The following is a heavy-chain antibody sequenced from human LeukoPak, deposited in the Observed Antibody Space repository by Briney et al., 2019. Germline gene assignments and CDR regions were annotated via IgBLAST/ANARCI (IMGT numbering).Heavy chain of an antibody. V-gene: IGHV4-38-2*02. CDR2: IYYSGST. CDR1: GYSISSGYY. J-gene: IGHJ4*02. D-gene: IGHD4-11*01. Sequence: SGTLSLTCTVSGYSISSGYYWGWIRQPPGKGLEWIGSIYYSGSTYYNPSLKSRVTISVDTSKNQFSLKLSSVTAADTAVYYCARDSVDYSAFDYWGQGTLVTVSS. CDR3: ARDSVDYSAFDY.